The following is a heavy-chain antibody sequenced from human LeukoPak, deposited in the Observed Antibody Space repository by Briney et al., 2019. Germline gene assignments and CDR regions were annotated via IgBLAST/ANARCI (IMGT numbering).Heavy chain of an antibody. CDR1: GFTFSDYS. CDR3: ASEWAY. J-gene: IGHJ4*02. CDR2: ISSSSDYI. Sequence: GGSLRLSCPASGFTFSDYSMSWVRQAPGKGLEWVSSISSSSDYIYYADSVKGRFTISRDNARNSLYLQMNSLRAEDTAVYYCASEWAYWGQGTLVTVSS. V-gene: IGHV3-21*01.